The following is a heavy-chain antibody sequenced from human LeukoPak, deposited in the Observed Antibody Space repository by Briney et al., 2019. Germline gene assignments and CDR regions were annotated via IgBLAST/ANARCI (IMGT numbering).Heavy chain of an antibody. V-gene: IGHV3-74*01. Sequence: GGSLRLSCAASGNYWMHWVRQAPGKGLVWVSHINSDGSWTSYADSVKGRFSISRDNSKSTLYLQMNSLRAEDTAVYYCARARGVSTGYRPIDYWGQGTLVTVSS. CDR2: INSDGSWT. CDR1: GNYW. J-gene: IGHJ4*02. CDR3: ARARGVSTGYRPIDY. D-gene: IGHD3-22*01.